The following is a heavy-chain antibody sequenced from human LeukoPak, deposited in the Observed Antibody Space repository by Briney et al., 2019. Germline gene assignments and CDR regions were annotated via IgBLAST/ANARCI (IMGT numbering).Heavy chain of an antibody. D-gene: IGHD3-10*01. CDR2: IYPSDSDT. CDR1: AYTFTSNG. J-gene: IGHJ4*02. Sequence: GEALQSSCPGPAYTFTSNGIGWVRQMPGKGLEWMGMIYPSDSDTRYSPSFQGQVTISADKSISTAYLQWRSLKASDTDMYYCARQSGGFDSWGQGTLVTVSS. CDR3: ARQSGGFDS. V-gene: IGHV5-51*01.